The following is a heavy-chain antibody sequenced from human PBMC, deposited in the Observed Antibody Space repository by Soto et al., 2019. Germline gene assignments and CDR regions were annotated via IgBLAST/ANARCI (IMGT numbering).Heavy chain of an antibody. D-gene: IGHD2-21*02. CDR3: IQSRCGGDCLQSYASHYYYGMDV. CDR2: IYWDDDK. Sequence: QITLKESGPTLVKPTQTLTLTCTFPGFSLSTSGVGVGWIRQPPGKALEWLALIYWDDDKRYSPSLRSRLTISKETSKTHVVHTMTNMDPVDTATYHCIQSRCGGDCLQSYASHYYYGMDVWGQGTTVTVSS. V-gene: IGHV2-5*02. J-gene: IGHJ6*02. CDR1: GFSLSTSGVG.